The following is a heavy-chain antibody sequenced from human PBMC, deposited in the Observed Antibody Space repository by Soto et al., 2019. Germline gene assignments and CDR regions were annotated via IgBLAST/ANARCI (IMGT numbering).Heavy chain of an antibody. J-gene: IGHJ4*02. D-gene: IGHD1-1*01. CDR2: ISAYNGNT. Sequence: QVQLVQSGAEVKKPGASVKVSCKASGYTFITYGINWVRQAPGQGLEWMAWISAYNGNTYYAQNFQGRVTITTDTSTSTAYMEPRSLRSDDTAIYYCARGTYKDFWGQGTLVTVSS. CDR3: ARGTYKDF. CDR1: GYTFITYG. V-gene: IGHV1-18*01.